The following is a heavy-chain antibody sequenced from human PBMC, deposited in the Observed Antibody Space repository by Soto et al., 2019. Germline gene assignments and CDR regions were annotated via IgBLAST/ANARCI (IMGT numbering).Heavy chain of an antibody. CDR1: GGSFSGYY. V-gene: IGHV4-34*01. J-gene: IGHJ2*01. CDR3: ARKGDSITWYRSWYFDL. Sequence: PSETLSLTCAVYGGSFSGYYWSWIRQAPGKGLEWIGEIHHSGITNYDPSLKSRVTISVDTSKNQFSLKLSSVTAADTAVYYCARKGDSITWYRSWYFDLWGRGTLVT. CDR2: IHHSGIT. D-gene: IGHD6-13*01.